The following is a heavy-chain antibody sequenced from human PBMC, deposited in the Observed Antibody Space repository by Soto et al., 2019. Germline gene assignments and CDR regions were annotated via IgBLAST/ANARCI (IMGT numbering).Heavy chain of an antibody. Sequence: QITLKESGPTLVKPTQTLTLTCTFSGFSLSTSSGVGVGWIRQPPGKALEGLAFIYWHDEKRYSPSLKSRLTDTKDPSKNQVVLIVTNMDPVDTATYYCAHILGIGGYYEGFDYWGQGALVTVSS. D-gene: IGHD1-26*01. J-gene: IGHJ4*02. CDR3: AHILGIGGYYEGFDY. CDR1: GFSLSTSSGVG. CDR2: IYWHDEK. V-gene: IGHV2-5*01.